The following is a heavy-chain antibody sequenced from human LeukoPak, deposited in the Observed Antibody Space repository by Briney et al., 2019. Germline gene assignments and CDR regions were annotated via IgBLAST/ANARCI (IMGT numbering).Heavy chain of an antibody. CDR1: GFSVSRDY. J-gene: IGHJ4*02. Sequence: GGSLRLSCAASGFSVSRDYMTWVRQAPGKGLEWVSFLYSGGRTTYAASVKGRFTISRDSSKNTLYLQMNSLRAEDTAVYYCTRDVIRGTNLGYWGQGTLVTVSS. D-gene: IGHD3-10*01. CDR2: LYSGGRT. V-gene: IGHV3-66*02. CDR3: TRDVIRGTNLGY.